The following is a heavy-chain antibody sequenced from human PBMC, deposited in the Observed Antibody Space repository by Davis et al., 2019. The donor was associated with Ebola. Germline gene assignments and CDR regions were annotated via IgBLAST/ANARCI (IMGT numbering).Heavy chain of an antibody. CDR2: VHTGEDG. D-gene: IGHD6-13*01. Sequence: PGGSLRLSCAASGFTFSNYIMNWIRQAAGKGLEWIGRVHTGEDGNYNPSLKSRVTMSVDTSKKQFSLKLQSVTAADTAVYYCARGGQAAAANLDLWGQGILVIVSS. CDR3: ARGGQAAAANLDL. CDR1: GFTFSNYI. J-gene: IGHJ4*02. V-gene: IGHV4-4*07.